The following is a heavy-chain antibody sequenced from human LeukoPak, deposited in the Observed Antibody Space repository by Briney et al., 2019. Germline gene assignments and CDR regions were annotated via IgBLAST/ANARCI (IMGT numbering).Heavy chain of an antibody. CDR2: IYYSGST. CDR3: ARGRSASSGYYYFDY. D-gene: IGHD3-22*01. V-gene: IGHV4-59*12. Sequence: PSETLSLTCTVSGGSISSYYWSWIRQPPGKGLEWIGYIYYSGSTNYNPSLKSRVTISVDTSKNQFPLKLSSVTAADTAVYYCARGRSASSGYYYFDYWGQGTLVTVSS. J-gene: IGHJ4*02. CDR1: GGSISSYY.